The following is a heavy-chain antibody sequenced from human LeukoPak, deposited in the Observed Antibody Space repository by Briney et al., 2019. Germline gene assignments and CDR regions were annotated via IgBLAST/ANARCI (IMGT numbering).Heavy chain of an antibody. CDR1: GGSFSGYY. V-gene: IGHV4-34*01. CDR2: INHSGST. D-gene: IGHD6-13*01. CDR3: ANFWSSIAAAGLPRIGYFQH. J-gene: IGHJ1*01. Sequence: SETLSLTCAVYGGSFSGYYWSWIRQPPGKGLEWIREINHSGSTNYNPSLKSRVTISVDTSKNQFSLKLSSVTAADTAVYYCANFWSSIAAAGLPRIGYFQHWGQGTLVTVSS.